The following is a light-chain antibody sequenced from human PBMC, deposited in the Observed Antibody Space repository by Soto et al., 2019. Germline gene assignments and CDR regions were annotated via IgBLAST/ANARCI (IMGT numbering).Light chain of an antibody. CDR3: HRNNSSPGT. V-gene: IGKV3-20*01. CDR2: AAS. J-gene: IGKJ2*01. Sequence: EIVLTQSPATLSLSPGERATLSCRASQSLSSSYFACYQQTPGAAPLLLIYAASSTATGTADMFSSGASGTFSTLIISRQAAEDVAVYYCHRNNSSPGTFGRGTKLEIK. CDR1: QSLSSSY.